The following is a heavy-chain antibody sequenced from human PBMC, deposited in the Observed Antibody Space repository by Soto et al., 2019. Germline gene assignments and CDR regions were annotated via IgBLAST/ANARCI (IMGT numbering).Heavy chain of an antibody. CDR1: GFTFNNYA. CDR2: ISGGGGGT. D-gene: IGHD3-9*01. Sequence: GGSLRLSCAASGFTFNNYAMTWVRQAPGKGLEWVAAISGGGGGTYYADPVKGRFTISRDNSKNTLHLQMNNLRAEDTAIYYCVKDKKYDILSAWDALDIWGHGTLVTVSS. J-gene: IGHJ3*02. CDR3: VKDKKYDILSAWDALDI. V-gene: IGHV3-23*01.